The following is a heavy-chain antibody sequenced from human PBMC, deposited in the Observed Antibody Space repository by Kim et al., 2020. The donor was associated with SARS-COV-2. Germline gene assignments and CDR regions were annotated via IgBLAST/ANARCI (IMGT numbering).Heavy chain of an antibody. CDR1: GYTLTELS. CDR2: FDPEDGET. V-gene: IGHV1-24*01. Sequence: ASVKVSCKVSGYTLTELSMHWVRQAPGKGLEWMGGFDPEDGETIYAQKFQGRVTMTEDTSTDTAYMELSSLRSEDTAVYYCATFSSFSSGWKNWFDPWGQGTLVTVSS. D-gene: IGHD6-19*01. CDR3: ATFSSFSSGWKNWFDP. J-gene: IGHJ5*02.